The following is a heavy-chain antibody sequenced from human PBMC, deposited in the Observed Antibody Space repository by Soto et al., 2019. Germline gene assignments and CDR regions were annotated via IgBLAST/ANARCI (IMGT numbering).Heavy chain of an antibody. CDR2: IIPIFGTA. CDR3: ARNLPDRYSGSDYLTLDY. J-gene: IGHJ4*02. CDR1: GGTFSSYA. D-gene: IGHD5-12*01. Sequence: QVQLVQSGAEVKKPGSSVKVSCKASGGTFSSYAISWVRQAPGQVLEWMGGIIPIFGTAHYAQKFQGRVTITADQSTRTAYMDLSSLRTEDTAVYYCARNLPDRYSGSDYLTLDYWGQGNLVTVSS. V-gene: IGHV1-69*01.